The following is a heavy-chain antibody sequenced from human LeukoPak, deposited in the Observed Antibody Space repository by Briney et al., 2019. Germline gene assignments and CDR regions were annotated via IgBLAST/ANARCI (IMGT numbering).Heavy chain of an antibody. CDR3: ARAIFSLPYNWFDP. J-gene: IGHJ5*02. CDR1: GGSISSYY. V-gene: IGHV4-59*01. Sequence: PSETLSLTCTVSGGSISSYYWSWIRQPPGKGLEWIGYIYYSGSTNYNPSLKSRVTISVDTSKNQFSLKLSPVTAADTAVYYCARAIFSLPYNWFDPWGQGTLVTVSS. D-gene: IGHD3-9*01. CDR2: IYYSGST.